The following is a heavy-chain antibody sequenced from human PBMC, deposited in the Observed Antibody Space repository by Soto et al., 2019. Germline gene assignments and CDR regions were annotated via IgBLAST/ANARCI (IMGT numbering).Heavy chain of an antibody. V-gene: IGHV1-69*12. D-gene: IGHD2-2*01. CDR3: AREGFTFGPEAVGGAFDI. J-gene: IGHJ3*02. CDR2: IIPIFGTI. Sequence: QVQLVQSGTEVKKPGSSVKVSCKASGGTFGSNAISWVRLAPGQGLEWMGGIIPIFGTINNAQKFQDRVTITADESANIVYLELSSLRSEDTAIYYCAREGFTFGPEAVGGAFDIWGQGTLVTVSS. CDR1: GGTFGSNA.